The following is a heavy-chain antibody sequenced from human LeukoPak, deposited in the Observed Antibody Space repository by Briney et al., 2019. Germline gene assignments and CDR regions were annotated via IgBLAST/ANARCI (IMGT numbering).Heavy chain of an antibody. Sequence: SETLSLTCTVSGGSISSSSYYWGWIRQPPGKGLEWIGSIYYSVSTYYNPSLKSRVTISVDTSKNQSSLKLSSVTAADTAVYYCARTRPTIAARPGYFDYWRQGTLAPVSS. CDR1: GGSISSSSYY. V-gene: IGHV4-39*01. CDR3: ARTRPTIAARPGYFDY. J-gene: IGHJ4*02. CDR2: IYYSVST. D-gene: IGHD6-6*01.